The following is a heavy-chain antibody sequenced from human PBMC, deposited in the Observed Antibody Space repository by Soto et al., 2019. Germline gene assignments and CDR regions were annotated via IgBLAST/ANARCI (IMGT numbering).Heavy chain of an antibody. V-gene: IGHV3-23*01. CDR2: ISGSGGNT. J-gene: IGHJ4*02. Sequence: GGSLRLSCAASGFTFRSYAMSWVRQAPGKGLEWVSGISGSGGNTYYTDSVKGRFTISRDNSKNTLYLQMNSLRDEDTAVYYCAKGKDVVVVPAIDYWGQGXLVTVSS. CDR1: GFTFRSYA. CDR3: AKGKDVVVVPAIDY. D-gene: IGHD2-2*01.